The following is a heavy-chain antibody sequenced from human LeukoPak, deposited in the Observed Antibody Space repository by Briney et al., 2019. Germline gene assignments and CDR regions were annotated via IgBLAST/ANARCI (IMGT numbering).Heavy chain of an antibody. D-gene: IGHD3-16*01. CDR2: INPDGSVR. CDR1: GFTFNSYW. J-gene: IGHJ3*02. V-gene: IGHV3-7*01. Sequence: GGSLRLSCEGSGFTFNSYWMNWFRQPPGKGLEWVANINPDGSVRTYVDSVKGRFTSSRDNSKNSLDLQMNSLRAEDTAVYYCVGWGISAIWGQGTTVSVSS. CDR3: VGWGISAI.